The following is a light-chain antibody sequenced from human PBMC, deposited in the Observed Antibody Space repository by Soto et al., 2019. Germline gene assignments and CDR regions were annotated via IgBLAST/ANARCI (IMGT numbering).Light chain of an antibody. Sequence: DIQVYLSPSTVSGNVGDRVTIPCRASQTISSWLAWYQQNPGKAHKLLIYDASNLETGVPSRFSGSGSGTDFTFTISCLQPEDIATHYCQQDANLPPFPFGQGARLEIK. J-gene: IGKJ5*01. V-gene: IGKV1-33*01. CDR3: QQDANLPPFP. CDR2: DAS. CDR1: QTISSW.